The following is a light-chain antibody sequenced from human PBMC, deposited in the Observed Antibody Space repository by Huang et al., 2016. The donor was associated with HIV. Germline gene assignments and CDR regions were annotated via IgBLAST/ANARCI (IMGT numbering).Light chain of an antibody. CDR2: NSS. V-gene: IGKV3-15*01. Sequence: EIVMTQSPATLSVSPGERATLSCRASQSVGNRLTWYQQKPGQPPRLLIYNSSPRAHDIPPRFSGSGSGTEFTLTISSLQSEDFAVYYCHQYNKWPPTFGQGTKVEIK. CDR3: HQYNKWPPT. J-gene: IGKJ1*01. CDR1: QSVGNR.